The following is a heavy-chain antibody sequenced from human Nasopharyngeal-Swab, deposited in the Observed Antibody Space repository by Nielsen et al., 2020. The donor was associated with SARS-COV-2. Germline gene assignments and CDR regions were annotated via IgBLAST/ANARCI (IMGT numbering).Heavy chain of an antibody. Sequence: SETLALTWAVYGGSFSGYYWSWIREPPGKGLEWVGEINHSGSTNYNPSLQSRVTITVDTSKNQFSLKLSSVTAAATAVYYCARVRRLRRGGYYFDYWGQGTLVTVSS. J-gene: IGHJ4*02. CDR3: ARVRRLRRGGYYFDY. V-gene: IGHV4-34*01. CDR2: INHSGST. D-gene: IGHD3-10*01. CDR1: GGSFSGYY.